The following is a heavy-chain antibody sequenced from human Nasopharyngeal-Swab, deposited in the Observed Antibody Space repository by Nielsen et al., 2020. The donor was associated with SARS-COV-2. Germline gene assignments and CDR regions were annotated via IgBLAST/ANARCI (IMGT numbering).Heavy chain of an antibody. V-gene: IGHV4-39*07. Sequence: SESLSLTCTVSGRSISSSQDFWAWIRQPPGKGLEWIANIYYRGTTYCNPSLKSRVEISLDTSKNQFSLKLSSVTAADTAIYYCARGRYLGIYYYGRDVWGQGTTVTVSS. CDR2: IYYRGTT. J-gene: IGHJ6*02. D-gene: IGHD3-16*01. CDR3: ARGRYLGIYYYGRDV. CDR1: GRSISSSQDF.